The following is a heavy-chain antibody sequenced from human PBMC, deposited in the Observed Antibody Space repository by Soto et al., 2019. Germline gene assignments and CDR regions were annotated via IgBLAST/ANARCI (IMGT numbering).Heavy chain of an antibody. V-gene: IGHV3-48*01. CDR2: ISSSSSTI. D-gene: IGHD3-3*01. J-gene: IGHJ3*02. CDR3: ARRFVTIFGVVHRFASDI. Sequence: EVQLVESGGGLVQPGGSLRLSCAASGFTFSSYSMNWVRQAPGKGLEWGSYISSSSSTIYYADSVKGRFTISRDNAKNSLYLQMNSLRAEDTAVYYCARRFVTIFGVVHRFASDIWGQGTMVTVSS. CDR1: GFTFSSYS.